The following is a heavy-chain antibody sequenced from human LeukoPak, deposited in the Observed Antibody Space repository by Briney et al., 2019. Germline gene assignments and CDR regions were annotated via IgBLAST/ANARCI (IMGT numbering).Heavy chain of an antibody. CDR2: IYYSGST. D-gene: IGHD4/OR15-4a*01. CDR1: GGSISSYY. J-gene: IGHJ4*02. Sequence: SETLSLTCTVSGGSISSYYWSWIRQPPGKGLEWIGYIYYSGSTNYNPSLKSRVTIPVDTSKNQFSLKLSSVTAADTAVYYCARAKTMVAPYDYWGQGTLVTVSS. V-gene: IGHV4-59*01. CDR3: ARAKTMVAPYDY.